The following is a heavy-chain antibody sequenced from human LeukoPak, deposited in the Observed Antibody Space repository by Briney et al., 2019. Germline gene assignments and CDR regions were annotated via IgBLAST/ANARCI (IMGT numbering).Heavy chain of an antibody. D-gene: IGHD3-22*01. Sequence: GGSLRLSCAASGFTFSSYAMSWVRQAPGKGLEWVSAISGSGGSTYYADSVKGRFTISRDNSKNTLYLQMNSLRAEDTAVYYCAKGHSRYYYDSSGYYDLIYWGQGTLVTVSS. CDR1: GFTFSSYA. J-gene: IGHJ4*02. CDR2: ISGSGGST. CDR3: AKGHSRYYYDSSGYYDLIY. V-gene: IGHV3-23*01.